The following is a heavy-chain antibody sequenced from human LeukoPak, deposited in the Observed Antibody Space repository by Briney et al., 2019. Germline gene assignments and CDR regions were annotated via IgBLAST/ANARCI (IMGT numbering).Heavy chain of an antibody. V-gene: IGHV4-39*01. D-gene: IGHD1-26*01. CDR3: SRLRGYSGNYGERDRLYYYYYMDV. CDR1: GGSISSSAYY. CDR2: IYYSGST. J-gene: IGHJ6*03. Sequence: SETLSLTCSVSGGSISSSAYYWGWLRQPPGKGLEWIGSIYYSGSTYYNPSLKSRVTISVDTSKNQFSLKLSSVTAADTAVYYCSRLRGYSGNYGERDRLYYYYYMDVWGKGTTVTVSS.